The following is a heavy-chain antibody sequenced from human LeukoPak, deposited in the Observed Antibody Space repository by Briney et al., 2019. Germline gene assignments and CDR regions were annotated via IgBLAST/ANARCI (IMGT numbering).Heavy chain of an antibody. CDR2: IKQDGSQE. V-gene: IGHV3-7*01. D-gene: IGHD3-3*01. J-gene: IGHJ4*02. CDR3: ARGVPYNSWSGPHYSDY. Sequence: GGSLRLSCAASGFTVDSNYLSWVRQAPGKGLEWVAHIKQDGSQEYYVDSVKGRFTISRDSAKNSLYLQMNSLRAEDTAVYYCARGVPYNSWSGPHYSDYWGQGTLVTVSS. CDR1: GFTVDSNY.